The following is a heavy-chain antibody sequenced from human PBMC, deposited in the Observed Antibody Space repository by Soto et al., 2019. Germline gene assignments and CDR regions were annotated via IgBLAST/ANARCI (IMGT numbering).Heavy chain of an antibody. CDR1: GYTFTSYG. Sequence: ASVKVSCKTSGYTFTSYGISWVRQAPGQGLEWMGWVSAYSGNTNYAQKLQGSVTMTNDKSTSKAYMELRSLRSEDTAVYYCARVGPYGDYDEGYWGQGTLVTVSS. CDR3: ARVGPYGDYDEGY. J-gene: IGHJ4*02. CDR2: VSAYSGNT. D-gene: IGHD4-17*01. V-gene: IGHV1-18*01.